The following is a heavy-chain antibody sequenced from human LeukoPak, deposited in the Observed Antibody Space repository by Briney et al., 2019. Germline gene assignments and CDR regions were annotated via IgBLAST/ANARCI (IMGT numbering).Heavy chain of an antibody. CDR2: ISGSGGIT. D-gene: IGHD2-15*01. J-gene: IGHJ4*02. CDR1: GFSFSTYA. CDR3: AKYAGYCIGGSCYSYYFDC. Sequence: GGSLRLSCAPSGFSFSTYAMSWVRQAPGKGLEWISAISGSGGITNYADSVKGRFTISRDNSGNTLYLRMNSLSAEDTAVYYCAKYAGYCIGGSCYSYYFDCWGQGTLVTVS. V-gene: IGHV3-23*01.